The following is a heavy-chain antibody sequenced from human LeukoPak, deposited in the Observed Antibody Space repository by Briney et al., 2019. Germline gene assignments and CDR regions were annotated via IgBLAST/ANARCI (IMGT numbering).Heavy chain of an antibody. J-gene: IGHJ3*02. CDR1: GDTFTSYA. CDR3: ARPGLVGDAFDI. V-gene: IGHV1-69*05. Sequence: SVKVSCKASGDTFTSYAISWVRQAPGQGLEWMGGINPNSGTADYAQKFQGRVTITTNKSTSTAYMELSSLRSEDTAVYYCARPGLVGDAFDIWGQGTMVTVSS. D-gene: IGHD2-15*01. CDR2: INPNSGTA.